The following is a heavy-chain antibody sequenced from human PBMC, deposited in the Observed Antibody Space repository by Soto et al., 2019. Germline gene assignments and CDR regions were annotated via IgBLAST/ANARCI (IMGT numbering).Heavy chain of an antibody. CDR3: ARGGGVGVAGSAAFDM. Sequence: QLHLVQSGAVVKKPGASVTVSCSASGYPVTAYYMHWVRQAPGRGLEWMGGINPATGAAKYTQTFQGRVTITRDPSTSTAFMELSGLPSEGPAVFYCARGGGVGVAGSAAFDMWGQGTLVTVSS. CDR1: GYPVTAYY. CDR2: INPATGAA. D-gene: IGHD3-3*01. V-gene: IGHV1-2*02. J-gene: IGHJ3*02.